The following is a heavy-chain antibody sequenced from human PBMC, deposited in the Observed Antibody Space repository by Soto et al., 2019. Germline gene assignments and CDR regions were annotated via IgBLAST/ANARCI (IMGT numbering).Heavy chain of an antibody. CDR2: INHSGST. CDR1: GGSFSGYY. V-gene: IGHV4-34*01. D-gene: IGHD6-13*01. CDR3: PRGNVYSSSWYGWFDP. J-gene: IGHJ5*02. Sequence: PSETLSLTCAVYGGSFSGYYGSWIRQPPGKGLEWIGEINHSGSTNYNPSLKSRVTISVDTSKNQFSMKLSSVTAADTAVYYCPRGNVYSSSWYGWFDPWGQGTLVTV.